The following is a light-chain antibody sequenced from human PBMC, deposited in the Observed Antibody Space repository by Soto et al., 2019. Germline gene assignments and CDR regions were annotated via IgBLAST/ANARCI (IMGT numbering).Light chain of an antibody. CDR2: YDN. CDR1: NSNIGSNT. Sequence: QSVLTQPPSASGTPGQRVTISCSGSNSNIGSNTVNWYQQLPGTAPKLLIYYDNLRPSGVPDRLSGSNSGTSASRAISGLQSDDEDDYYCAAWDGSLNGRVFGTGTKLTVL. CDR3: AAWDGSLNGRV. V-gene: IGLV1-44*01. J-gene: IGLJ1*01.